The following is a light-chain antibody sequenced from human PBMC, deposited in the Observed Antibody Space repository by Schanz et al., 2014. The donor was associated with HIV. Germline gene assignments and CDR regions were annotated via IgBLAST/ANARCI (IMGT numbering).Light chain of an antibody. V-gene: IGKV1-8*01. J-gene: IGKJ1*01. Sequence: AIRMTQSPSSFSASTGDRVTISCRASQGISTYLAWYQQKPGKAPKLLIYGTSTLQSGVPSRFSGSGSGTDYTLTISSLQPDDAASYYCQEYDVAPRTFGQGTKVEIK. CDR2: GTS. CDR1: QGISTY. CDR3: QEYDVAPRT.